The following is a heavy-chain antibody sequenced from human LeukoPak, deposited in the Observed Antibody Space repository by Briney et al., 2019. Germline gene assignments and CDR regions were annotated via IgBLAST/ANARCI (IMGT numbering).Heavy chain of an antibody. V-gene: IGHV3-7*01. Sequence: GGSLRLSCAASGFSFRNYWMGWVRQAPGKGLEWVANTKPDGSAEYYADSVRGRFSTSRDNADNLLYLQMNSLRAEDTAVYYCARDGGLHTNFDYWGQGTLVTVSS. D-gene: IGHD2-15*01. J-gene: IGHJ4*02. CDR1: GFSFRNYW. CDR2: TKPDGSAE. CDR3: ARDGGLHTNFDY.